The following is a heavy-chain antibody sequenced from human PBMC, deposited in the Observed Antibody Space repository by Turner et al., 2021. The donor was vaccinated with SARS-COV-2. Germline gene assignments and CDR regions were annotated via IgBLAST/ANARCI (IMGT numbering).Heavy chain of an antibody. CDR3: AGDPPIQIWLDYYYSGMDV. V-gene: IGHV1-46*01. J-gene: IGHJ6*02. CDR2: INPSGSST. CDR1: GYTSTSYY. Sequence: QLVQSGAEVKKPGASVKVSCKASGYTSTSYYMIWVRQAPGQGLEWMGIINPSGSSTSYAQKFQGRVTMTRVTSTSTVYMELSSLRTKDTAVYYCAGDPPIQIWLDYYYSGMDVWGQGTTVTVSS. D-gene: IGHD5-18*01.